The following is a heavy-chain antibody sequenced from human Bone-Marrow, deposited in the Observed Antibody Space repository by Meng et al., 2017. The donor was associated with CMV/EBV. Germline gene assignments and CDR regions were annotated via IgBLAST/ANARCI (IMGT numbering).Heavy chain of an antibody. CDR3: AREDCSSTSCYLYHYYYGMDV. D-gene: IGHD2-2*01. Sequence: GESLKISCAASGFTFSSYWMHWVRQAPGKGLVWVSRINSDGSSTSYADSVKGRFTISRDNAKNTLYLQMNSLRAEDTAVYYCAREDCSSTSCYLYHYYYGMDVCGQGTTVTVSS. CDR1: GFTFSSYW. J-gene: IGHJ6*02. V-gene: IGHV3-74*01. CDR2: INSDGSST.